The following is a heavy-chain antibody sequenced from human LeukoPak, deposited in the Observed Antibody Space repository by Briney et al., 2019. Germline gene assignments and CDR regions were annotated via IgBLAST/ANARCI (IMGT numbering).Heavy chain of an antibody. CDR3: VCYDILTGLDY. J-gene: IGHJ4*02. CDR1: GFTVSSNY. D-gene: IGHD3-9*01. Sequence: GGSLRLSCAASGFTVSSNYMSWVRQAPGKGLEWVANIKQDGSEKYYVDSVKGRFTISRDNAKNSLYLQMNSLRAEDTAVYYCVCYDILTGLDYWGQGTLVTVSS. CDR2: IKQDGSEK. V-gene: IGHV3-7*01.